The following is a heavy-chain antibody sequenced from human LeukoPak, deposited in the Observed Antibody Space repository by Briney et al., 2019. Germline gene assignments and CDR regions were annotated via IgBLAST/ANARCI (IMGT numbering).Heavy chain of an antibody. J-gene: IGHJ4*02. D-gene: IGHD2-2*02. CDR2: ISASNGNT. CDR1: GYTFTSYG. V-gene: IGHV1-18*01. CDR3: ARDWGYCSSTSCYIGQYYFDY. Sequence: GASVKVSCKASGYTFTSYGISWVRQAPGQGLEWMGWISASNGNTNYAQKLQGRVTMTTDTTTSTAYMELRSLRSDDTAVYYCARDWGYCSSTSCYIGQYYFDYWGQGTLVTVSS.